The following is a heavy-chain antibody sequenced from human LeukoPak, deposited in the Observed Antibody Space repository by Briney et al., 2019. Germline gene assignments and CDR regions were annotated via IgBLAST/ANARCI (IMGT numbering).Heavy chain of an antibody. J-gene: IGHJ5*02. CDR3: ASSFFYDSRGSWNWFDP. CDR1: GVSITNSGYY. V-gene: IGHV4-31*03. Sequence: SQTPSLTCTVSGVSITNSGYYWSWIRQHPGKGLEWIGYIHYSGSTYYNPSLKSRITISVDTSDNQFSLKLSSVTAADTAVYYCASSFFYDSRGSWNWFDPWGQGTLVTVSS. D-gene: IGHD3-22*01. CDR2: IHYSGST.